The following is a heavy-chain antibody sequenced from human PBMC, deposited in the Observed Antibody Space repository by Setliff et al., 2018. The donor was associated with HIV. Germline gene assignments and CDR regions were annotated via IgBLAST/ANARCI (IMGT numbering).Heavy chain of an antibody. D-gene: IGHD5-18*01. Sequence: PSETLSLTCAVYGGSFSGYDWSWIRQPPGKGLEWIGEINHSGSTNYNPSLKSRVTISVDTSKNQFSLKLYSVTAADTSVYCCARRWGIRGYSSWGQGTLVTVSS. CDR1: GGSFSGYD. V-gene: IGHV4-34*01. CDR2: INHSGST. J-gene: IGHJ5*02. CDR3: ARRWGIRGYSS.